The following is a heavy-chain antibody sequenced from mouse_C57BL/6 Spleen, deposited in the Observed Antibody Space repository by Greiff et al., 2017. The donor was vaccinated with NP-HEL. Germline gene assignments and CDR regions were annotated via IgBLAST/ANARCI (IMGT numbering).Heavy chain of an antibody. CDR1: GYTFTSYW. V-gene: IGHV1-50*01. D-gene: IGHD2-4*01. CDR3: ARGGYEYSYYFDY. Sequence: QVQLQQPGAELVKPGASVKLSCKASGYTFTSYWMQWVKQRPGQGLEWIGEIDPSDSYTNYNQKFKGKATLTVDTSSSTAYMQLSSLTSEDSAVYYCARGGYEYSYYFDYWGQGTSVTVSS. J-gene: IGHJ4*01. CDR2: IDPSDSYT.